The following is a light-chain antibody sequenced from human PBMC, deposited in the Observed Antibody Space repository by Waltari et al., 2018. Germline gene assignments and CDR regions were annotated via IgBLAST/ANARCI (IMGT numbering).Light chain of an antibody. CDR3: SSYSTISSPVQ. CDR1: SRDIGVDNY. J-gene: IGLJ2*01. CDR2: EVT. V-gene: IGLV2-14*01. Sequence: HSALTQPASVSGSPGQSITIPCTGTSRDIGVDNYVPWYQQYPGKAPKVIIYEVTKRPSGVSNRFSGSKSGNTASLTISGLQAEDEADYYCSSYSTISSPVQFGGGTTLTVL.